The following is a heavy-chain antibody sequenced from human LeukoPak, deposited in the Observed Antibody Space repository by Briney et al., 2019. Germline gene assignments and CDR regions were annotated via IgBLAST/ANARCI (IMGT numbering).Heavy chain of an antibody. J-gene: IGHJ6*03. D-gene: IGHD2-2*01. Sequence: ASVKVSCKASGYTFTGYYMHWVRQAPGQGLEWMGWINPNSGGTNYAQKFQGRVTMTRDTSISTAYMELSRLRSDDTAVYYCARERSDIVVVPAPGVSYYYYMDVWGKGTTVTVSS. CDR1: GYTFTGYY. CDR2: INPNSGGT. CDR3: ARERSDIVVVPAPGVSYYYYMDV. V-gene: IGHV1-2*02.